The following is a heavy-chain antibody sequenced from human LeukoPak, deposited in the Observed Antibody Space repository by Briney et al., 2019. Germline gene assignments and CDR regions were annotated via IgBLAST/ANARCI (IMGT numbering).Heavy chain of an antibody. Sequence: SETLSLTCTVSGGSISSGGYYWSWIRQHPGKGLEWIGYIYYSGSTYYNPSLKSRVTISVDTSKNQFSLKLSSVTAADTAVYYCASTYYDILTGYPGAFDIWGQGTMVTVSS. CDR2: IYYSGST. CDR3: ASTYYDILTGYPGAFDI. V-gene: IGHV4-31*03. D-gene: IGHD3-9*01. J-gene: IGHJ3*02. CDR1: GGSISSGGYY.